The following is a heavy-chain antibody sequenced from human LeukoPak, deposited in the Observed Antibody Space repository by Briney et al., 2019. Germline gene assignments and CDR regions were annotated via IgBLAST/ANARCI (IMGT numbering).Heavy chain of an antibody. Sequence: PSETLSLTCVVYGGSFSGYNWSWIRQPPGKGLEWIGEINESGNTKYNPSLKTRFTISIDTSKKEFSLKLSSVTAADTAVYSCARLFAPYGILTVGAFDIWGQGTMVTVSS. D-gene: IGHD3-9*01. CDR3: ARLFAPYGILTVGAFDI. V-gene: IGHV4-34*01. J-gene: IGHJ3*02. CDR2: INESGNT. CDR1: GGSFSGYN.